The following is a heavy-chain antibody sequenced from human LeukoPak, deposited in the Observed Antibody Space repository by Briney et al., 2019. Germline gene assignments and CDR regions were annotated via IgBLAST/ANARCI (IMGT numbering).Heavy chain of an antibody. J-gene: IGHJ4*02. D-gene: IGHD6-6*01. Sequence: PGGSLRLSCAASGFTFNSYAMSRVRQAPGKGLEWVSAISYSGGHTYYADSVKGRFTISRDNSKNTLYLQMNSLRAEDTAVYYCAIRIATRPFSPPFDYWGQGSLLTVSS. CDR3: AIRIATRPFSPPFDY. V-gene: IGHV3-23*01. CDR1: GFTFNSYA. CDR2: ISYSGGHT.